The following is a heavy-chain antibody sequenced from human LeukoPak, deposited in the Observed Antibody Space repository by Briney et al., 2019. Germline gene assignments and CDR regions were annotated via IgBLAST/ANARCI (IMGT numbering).Heavy chain of an antibody. Sequence: HPGGSLRLSCAASGFTFSSYAMGWVRQAPGKGLEWVSTISGSGGSTYYANCVKGRFTFSREKSKNTLYLQVNSLRAEDTDIYYCAKEGDYDFWSGHYNWFDLWGQGSLDPVSS. J-gene: IGHJ5*02. V-gene: IGHV3-23*01. CDR1: GFTFSSYA. CDR2: ISGSGGST. D-gene: IGHD3-3*01. CDR3: AKEGDYDFWSGHYNWFDL.